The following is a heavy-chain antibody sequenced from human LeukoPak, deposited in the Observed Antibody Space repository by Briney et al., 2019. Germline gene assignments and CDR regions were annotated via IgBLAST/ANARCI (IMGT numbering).Heavy chain of an antibody. CDR3: AKDLGVYYGSGNYLLDGMDV. Sequence: GGSLRLSCAASGFTVSSNYMSWVRQAPGKGLEWVSVIYSGGSTYYADSVKGRFTISRDNSKNTLYLQMNSLRAEDTAVYYCAKDLGVYYGSGNYLLDGMDVWGQGTTVTVSS. J-gene: IGHJ6*02. D-gene: IGHD3-10*01. V-gene: IGHV3-53*01. CDR1: GFTVSSNY. CDR2: IYSGGST.